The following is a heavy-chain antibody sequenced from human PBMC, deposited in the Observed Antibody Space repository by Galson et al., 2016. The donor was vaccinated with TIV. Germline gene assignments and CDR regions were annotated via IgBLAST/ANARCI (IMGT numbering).Heavy chain of an antibody. CDR1: GFTFSNYA. V-gene: IGHV3-23*01. D-gene: IGHD2-2*01. Sequence: SLRLSCAASGFTFSNYAMNWFRQAPGKGLEWVSSISGSAISTYYADSVKGRFTISRDNSKNTLYLQLNSLRAEDTALYYCATPFSSSSFSSYYALDVWGQGTTVTVSS. CDR3: ATPFSSSSFSSYYALDV. J-gene: IGHJ6*02. CDR2: ISGSAIST.